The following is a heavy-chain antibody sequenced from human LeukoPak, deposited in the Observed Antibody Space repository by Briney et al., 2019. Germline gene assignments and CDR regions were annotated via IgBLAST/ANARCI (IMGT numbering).Heavy chain of an antibody. J-gene: IGHJ6*02. D-gene: IGHD2-2*01. V-gene: IGHV1-8*01. CDR3: ARWGYCSSTSCPWGYYYYGMDD. CDR1: GYTFTCYD. CDR2: MNPNSGNT. Sequence: ASVKVSCKASGYTFTCYDINWVRQATGQGLEWMGWMNPNSGNTGYAQKFQGRVAMTRNTSISTAYMELSSLRSEDTAVYYCARWGYCSSTSCPWGYYYYGMDDWGQGTTVTVSS.